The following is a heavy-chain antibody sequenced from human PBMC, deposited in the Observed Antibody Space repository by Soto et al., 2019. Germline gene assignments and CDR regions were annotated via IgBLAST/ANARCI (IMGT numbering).Heavy chain of an antibody. CDR1: GFTFSDYY. Sequence: QVQLVESGGGLVKPGGSLRLSCAASGFTFSDYYMSWIRQAPGKGLEWVSYISPSGGTIYYADSVKGRFTLSRNNAKNSLYLQMNSLRAEDTAVYHCVRVGYAYGNDPWGQGTLVAVSS. CDR3: VRVGYAYGNDP. D-gene: IGHD3-10*01. J-gene: IGHJ5*02. CDR2: ISPSGGTI. V-gene: IGHV3-11*01.